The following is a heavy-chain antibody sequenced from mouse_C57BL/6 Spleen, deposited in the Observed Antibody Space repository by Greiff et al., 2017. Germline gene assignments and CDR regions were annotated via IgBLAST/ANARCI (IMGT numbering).Heavy chain of an antibody. Sequence: VKLQESGAELARPGASVKLSCKASGYTFTSYGISWVKQRTGQGLEWIGEIYPRSGNTYYNEKFKGKATLTADKSSSTAYMELRSLTSEDSAVYFCARSRSLITTVVEYFDYWGQGTTLTVSS. CDR3: ARSRSLITTVVEYFDY. CDR2: IYPRSGNT. J-gene: IGHJ2*01. V-gene: IGHV1-81*01. CDR1: GYTFTSYG. D-gene: IGHD1-1*01.